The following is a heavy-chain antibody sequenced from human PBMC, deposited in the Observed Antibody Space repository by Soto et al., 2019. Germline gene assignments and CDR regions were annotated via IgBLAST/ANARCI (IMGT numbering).Heavy chain of an antibody. CDR3: ARDRAVFWSGYYTATDAFDI. Sequence: ASVKVSCKASGYTFTSYGISWVRQAPGQGLEWMGWISAYNGNTNCAQKLQGRVTMTTDTSTSTAYMELRSLRSDDTAVYYCARDRAVFWSGYYTATDAFDIWGQGTMVTVSS. CDR1: GYTFTSYG. CDR2: ISAYNGNT. D-gene: IGHD3-3*01. J-gene: IGHJ3*02. V-gene: IGHV1-18*01.